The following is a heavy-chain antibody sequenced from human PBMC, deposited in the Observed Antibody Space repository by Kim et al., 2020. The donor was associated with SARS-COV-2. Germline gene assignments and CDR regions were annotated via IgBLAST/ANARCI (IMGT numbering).Heavy chain of an antibody. D-gene: IGHD4-4*01. J-gene: IGHJ4*02. Sequence: SGATNANPSLKIRVTISVDTSKNQFSLKLSSVTAADTAVYYCARSVTHDYWGQGTLVTVSS. CDR3: ARSVTHDY. V-gene: IGHV4-59*01. CDR2: SGAT.